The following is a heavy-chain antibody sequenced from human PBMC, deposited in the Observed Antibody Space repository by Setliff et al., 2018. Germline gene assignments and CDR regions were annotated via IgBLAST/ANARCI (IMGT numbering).Heavy chain of an antibody. V-gene: IGHV1-2*02. D-gene: IGHD3-9*01. CDR1: GFSFSDYL. CDR2: INLNTGNI. J-gene: IGHJ4*02. CDR3: VRQDILTGYYAFDY. Sequence: ASVKVSCKASGFSFSDYLMNWMRQTPDQRLEWMGRINLNTGNIFYAQEFQGRVTLTRDASISTTYMELSGLRSDDTAVYYCVRQDILTGYYAFDYWGQGTLVTVSS.